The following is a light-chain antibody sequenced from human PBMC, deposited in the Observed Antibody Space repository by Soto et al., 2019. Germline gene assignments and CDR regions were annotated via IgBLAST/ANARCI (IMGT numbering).Light chain of an antibody. CDR1: QSISAW. CDR3: QHYSLYSPWT. CDR2: DAS. J-gene: IGKJ1*01. Sequence: IQLIQSPSTLSASVGDRVTITCRASQSISAWLAWYQQRPGKAPKLLIYDASSLDSGVPSRFSGSGSGTEFTLTISSLQPDDSATYYCQHYSLYSPWTFGQGTKVDIK. V-gene: IGKV1-5*01.